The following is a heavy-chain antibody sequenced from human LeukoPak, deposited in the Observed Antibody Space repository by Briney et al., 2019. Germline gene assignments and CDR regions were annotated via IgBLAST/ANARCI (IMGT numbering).Heavy chain of an antibody. CDR2: IIPIFGTA. J-gene: IGHJ6*02. Sequence: SVKVSCKASGGTFSSYAISWVRQAPGQGLEWMGGIIPIFGTANYAQKFQGRVTIIADESTSTAYMELSSLRSEDTAVYYCARDMSSLYYYYGMDVWGQGTTVTVSS. V-gene: IGHV1-69*13. CDR1: GGTFSSYA. CDR3: ARDMSSLYYYYGMDV. D-gene: IGHD3-10*02.